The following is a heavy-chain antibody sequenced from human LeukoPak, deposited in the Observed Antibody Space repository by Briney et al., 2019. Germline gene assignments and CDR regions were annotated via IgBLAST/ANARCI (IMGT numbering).Heavy chain of an antibody. J-gene: IGHJ4*02. CDR1: GGSISSYY. Sequence: PSETLSLTCTVSGGSISSYYWSWIRQPPGKGLEWIGYIYYSGSTNYNPSLKSRVTISVDTSKNQFSLKLSSVTAAETAVYYCARGGYCSSTSCFDYWGQGTLVTVSS. CDR2: IYYSGST. D-gene: IGHD2-2*01. V-gene: IGHV4-59*01. CDR3: ARGGYCSSTSCFDY.